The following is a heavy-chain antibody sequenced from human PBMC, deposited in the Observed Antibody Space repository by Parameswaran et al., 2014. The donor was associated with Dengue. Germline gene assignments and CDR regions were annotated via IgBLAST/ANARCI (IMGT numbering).Heavy chain of an antibody. CDR2: ISPYNGNT. CDR3: ARVDGSGSAFDY. J-gene: IGHJ4*02. D-gene: IGHD3-10*01. V-gene: IGHV1-18*01. Sequence: SWVRQAPGQGLEWMGWISPYNGNTNYAQKVQGRVTMTADTSTSTAYMELRSLRSDDTAVYYCARVDGSGSAFDYWGQGTLVTVSS.